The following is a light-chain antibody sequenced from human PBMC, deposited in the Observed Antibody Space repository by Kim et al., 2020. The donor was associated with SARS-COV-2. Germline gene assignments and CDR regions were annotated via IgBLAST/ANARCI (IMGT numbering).Light chain of an antibody. J-gene: IGKJ2*01. CDR3: QQCQSYPYT. V-gene: IGKV1-9*01. Sequence: DIQLTQSPSFLSASLGDRVTITCRASQGISSFLAWFQQKPGKAPEHLIYAASTLQSGVPSRFSGSGSGTEYSLTITGLQPEDFATYFCQQCQSYPYTFGQGTKLEI. CDR2: AAS. CDR1: QGISSF.